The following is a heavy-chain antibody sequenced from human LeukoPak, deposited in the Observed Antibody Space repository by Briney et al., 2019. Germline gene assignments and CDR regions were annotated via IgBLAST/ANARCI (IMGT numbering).Heavy chain of an antibody. CDR1: GFTFSSYA. D-gene: IGHD6-13*01. J-gene: IGHJ4*02. CDR2: ISGSGTDT. Sequence: GGSLRLSCGGSGFTFSSYAMSWVRQAPGKVLEWVSAISGSGTDTFYTNSVKGRFTISRDNPKNTLYLQMNSLRAEDTAVYYCAKDRLAAAGNSGYFDYWGQGTLVTVSS. CDR3: AKDRLAAAGNSGYFDY. V-gene: IGHV3-23*01.